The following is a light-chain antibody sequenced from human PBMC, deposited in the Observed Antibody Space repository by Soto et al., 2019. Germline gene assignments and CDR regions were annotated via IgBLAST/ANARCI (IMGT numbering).Light chain of an antibody. Sequence: TQSEAPVDGACLSCRVSQSVGTNLAWYKQRPGQAPRLLVYGASTRASGIPPRFSGSGSGTDLTLTISSLQSEDFAVCYCYQLNYWPRITFGHGTRLEIK. CDR1: QSVGTN. J-gene: IGKJ5*01. V-gene: IGKV3-15*01. CDR3: YQLNYWPRIT. CDR2: GAS.